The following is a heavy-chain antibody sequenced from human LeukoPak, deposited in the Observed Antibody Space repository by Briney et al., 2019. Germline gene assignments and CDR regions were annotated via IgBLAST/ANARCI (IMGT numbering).Heavy chain of an antibody. J-gene: IGHJ6*03. CDR1: GFTFSSYA. CDR2: ISGSGGST. V-gene: IGHV3-23*01. Sequence: GGSLRLSCAASGFTFSSYAMSWVRQAPGKGLEWVSAISGSGGSTYYADSVKGRFTISRDNSKNTLYLQMNSLRAEDTAVYYCARTANYDSSGYYDYYMDVWGKGTTVTISS. D-gene: IGHD3-22*01. CDR3: ARTANYDSSGYYDYYMDV.